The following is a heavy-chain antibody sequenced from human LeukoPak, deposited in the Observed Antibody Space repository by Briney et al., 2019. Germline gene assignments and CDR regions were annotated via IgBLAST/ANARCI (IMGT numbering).Heavy chain of an antibody. CDR1: GYTFTSYD. D-gene: IGHD1-26*01. CDR3: ARADSGSYYYYMDV. J-gene: IGHJ6*03. Sequence: ASVKVSCKASGYTFTSYDINWVRQATGRGLEWMGWMNPNSGNTGYAQKFQGRVTMTRNTSISTAYMELSSLRSEDTAVYYCARADSGSYYYYMDVWGKGTTVTISS. CDR2: MNPNSGNT. V-gene: IGHV1-8*01.